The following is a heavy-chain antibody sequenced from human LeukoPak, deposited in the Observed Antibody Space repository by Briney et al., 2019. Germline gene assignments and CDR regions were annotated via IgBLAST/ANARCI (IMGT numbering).Heavy chain of an antibody. CDR2: ISACNGNT. V-gene: IGHV1-18*01. Sequence: GASVKVSCKASDYTFTSYGISWVRQAPGQRLEWMGWISACNGNTNYAQKLQGRVTMTTDTSTSTAYMELRSLRSDDTAVYYCARGGTIFGGRFIWFDPWGQGTLVTVSS. D-gene: IGHD3-3*01. CDR3: ARGGTIFGGRFIWFDP. CDR1: DYTFTSYG. J-gene: IGHJ5*02.